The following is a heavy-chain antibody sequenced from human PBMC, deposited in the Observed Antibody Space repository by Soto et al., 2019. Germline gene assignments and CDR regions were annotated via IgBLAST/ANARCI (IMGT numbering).Heavy chain of an antibody. CDR2: ISYSSSSI. CDR3: ARAGAGTGY. Sequence: EVQLVESGGGLVQPGGSLRLSCAASGFTFSSYSMNWVRQAPGKGLEWISYISYSSSSIQYADSVKGRFTISRDNAKISLYLQMSSLRDEDTAVYYCARAGAGTGYWGQGTLVTVAS. J-gene: IGHJ4*02. CDR1: GFTFSSYS. D-gene: IGHD3-10*01. V-gene: IGHV3-48*02.